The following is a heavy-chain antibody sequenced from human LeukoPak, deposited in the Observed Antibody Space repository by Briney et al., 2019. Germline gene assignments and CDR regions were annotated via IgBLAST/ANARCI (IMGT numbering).Heavy chain of an antibody. V-gene: IGHV3-7*01. Sequence: GGSLRLSCVASGFTFSSHWMSWVRQAPGKGLEWVATIKQDGSEIYYVDSVKGRFTISRDNAKNSVYLQMNSLRAEDTAVYYCAREGDYYCSGGSCYDYWGQGTLVTVSS. J-gene: IGHJ4*02. D-gene: IGHD2-15*01. CDR1: GFTFSSHW. CDR3: AREGDYYCSGGSCYDY. CDR2: IKQDGSEI.